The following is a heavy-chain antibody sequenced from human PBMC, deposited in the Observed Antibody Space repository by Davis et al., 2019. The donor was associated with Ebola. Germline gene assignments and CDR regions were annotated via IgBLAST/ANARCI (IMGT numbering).Heavy chain of an antibody. CDR2: ISFDGTAG. D-gene: IGHD4-17*01. CDR3: ATGNYGDYHGY. J-gene: IGHJ4*02. CDR1: GFTFSDYA. Sequence: GESLKISCAASGFTFSDYAMHWVRQAPGKGLEWVAVISFDGTAGYYADSVKGRFTISRDSSKNTLYLQMNSLRAEDTAVYYCATGNYGDYHGYWGQGTLVTVSS. V-gene: IGHV3-30-3*01.